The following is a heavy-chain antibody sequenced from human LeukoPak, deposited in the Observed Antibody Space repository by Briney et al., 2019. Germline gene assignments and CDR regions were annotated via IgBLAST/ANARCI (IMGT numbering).Heavy chain of an antibody. D-gene: IGHD1-26*01. Sequence: GGSLRLSCAASGFTFSTYDMHWVRQAPGKGLEWVAFIRYDGSDKYYADSVKGRFTISRDNSKNTLYLQMNSLRAEDTAIYYCAKRGGSYIGFFDYWGQGTLVTVSS. J-gene: IGHJ4*02. CDR3: AKRGGSYIGFFDY. CDR1: GFTFSTYD. V-gene: IGHV3-30*02. CDR2: IRYDGSDK.